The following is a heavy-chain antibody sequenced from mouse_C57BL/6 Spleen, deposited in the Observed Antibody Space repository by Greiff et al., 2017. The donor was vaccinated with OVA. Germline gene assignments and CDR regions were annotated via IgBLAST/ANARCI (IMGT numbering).Heavy chain of an antibody. Sequence: QVQLQQPGAELVKPGASVKLSCKASGYTFTSYWMQWVKQRPGQGLEWIGEIDPSDSYTNYNQKFKGKATLTVDTSSSTAYMQLSSLTSEDSAVYYCARRYSNYWHFDYWGQGTTLTVSS. CDR2: IDPSDSYT. D-gene: IGHD2-5*01. CDR1: GYTFTSYW. CDR3: ARRYSNYWHFDY. J-gene: IGHJ2*01. V-gene: IGHV1-50*01.